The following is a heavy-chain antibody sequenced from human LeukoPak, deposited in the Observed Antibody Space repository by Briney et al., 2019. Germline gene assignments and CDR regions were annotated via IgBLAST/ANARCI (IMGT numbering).Heavy chain of an antibody. CDR1: GGSFRGYY. V-gene: IGHV4-34*01. D-gene: IGHD3-10*01. CDR2: INHSGST. Sequence: SETLSLTCAVYGGSFRGYYWSWIRQPPGKGLEWIGEINHSGSTNYNPSLKSRATISVDTSKNQFSLKLSSVTAADTAVYYCARGSGFYTGNRRIDYWGQGTLVTVSS. J-gene: IGHJ4*02. CDR3: ARGSGFYTGNRRIDY.